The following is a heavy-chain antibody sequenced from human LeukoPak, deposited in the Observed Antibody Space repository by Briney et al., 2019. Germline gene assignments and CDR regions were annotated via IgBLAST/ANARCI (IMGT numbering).Heavy chain of an antibody. CDR1: GFTFSSYA. CDR2: ISYDGSNK. D-gene: IGHD6-13*01. CDR3: ARPQRRPQLATSAFDI. Sequence: GGSLRLSCAASGFTFSSYAMHWVRQAPGKGREGVAVISYDGSNKYYADSVKGRFTISRDNSKTTLYLQMNSLRAEDTAVYYCARPQRRPQLATSAFDIWGQGTMVTVSS. J-gene: IGHJ3*02. V-gene: IGHV3-30*04.